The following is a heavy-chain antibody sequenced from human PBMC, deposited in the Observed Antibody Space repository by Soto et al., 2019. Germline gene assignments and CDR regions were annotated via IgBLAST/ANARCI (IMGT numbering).Heavy chain of an antibody. Sequence: SGTLSLTCTVSGGSVSSGSYYWSWIRQPPGKGLEWIGCIYYSGSTNYNPSLKSRVTISVDTSKNQFSLKLSSVTAADTAVYYCARLLYSNYFWGYYYGMDVWGQGTTVTVSS. J-gene: IGHJ6*02. CDR3: ARLLYSNYFWGYYYGMDV. D-gene: IGHD4-4*01. V-gene: IGHV4-61*01. CDR2: IYYSGST. CDR1: GGSVSSGSYY.